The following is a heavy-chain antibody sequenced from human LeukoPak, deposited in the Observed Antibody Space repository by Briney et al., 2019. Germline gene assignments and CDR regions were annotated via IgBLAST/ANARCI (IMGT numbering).Heavy chain of an antibody. V-gene: IGHV3-49*04. CDR3: TRDPRGSYGPDAFDI. CDR1: GFTFGDYA. Sequence: GGSLRLSCTASGFTFGDYAMSWVRQAPGQGLEWVGFIRSKAYGGTTEYAASVKGRFTISRDDSKSFAYLQMNSLKTEDTAVYYCTRDPRGSYGPDAFDIWGQGTMVTVSS. J-gene: IGHJ3*02. D-gene: IGHD1-26*01. CDR2: IRSKAYGGTT.